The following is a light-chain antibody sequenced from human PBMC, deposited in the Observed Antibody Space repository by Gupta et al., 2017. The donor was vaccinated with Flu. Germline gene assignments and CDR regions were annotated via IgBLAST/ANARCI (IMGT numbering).Light chain of an antibody. Sequence: VSRRASGVSIRFSGSRSGNTASLTISGLQSEDEADYYCDSYTGGGSYVFGAGTKVTV. CDR2: VS. V-gene: IGLV2-14*03. J-gene: IGLJ1*01. CDR3: DSYTGGGSYV.